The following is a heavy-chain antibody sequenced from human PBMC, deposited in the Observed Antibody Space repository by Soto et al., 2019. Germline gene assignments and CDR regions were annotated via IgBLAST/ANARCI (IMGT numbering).Heavy chain of an antibody. CDR1: GGSISSGGYY. D-gene: IGHD3-22*01. CDR3: ARDQSRYYYDSSGYFENWFDP. J-gene: IGHJ5*02. CDR2: IYYSGST. Sequence: QVQLQESGPGLVKPSQTLSLTCTVSGGSISSGGYYWSWIRQHPGKGLEWIGYIYYSGSTYYNPSLTSRVTISVDTSKNQFSLKLSSVTAADTAVYYCARDQSRYYYDSSGYFENWFDPWGQGTLVTVSS. V-gene: IGHV4-31*03.